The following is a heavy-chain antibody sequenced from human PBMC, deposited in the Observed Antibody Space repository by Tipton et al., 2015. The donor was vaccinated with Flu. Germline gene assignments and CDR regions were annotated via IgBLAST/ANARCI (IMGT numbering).Heavy chain of an antibody. CDR1: GFTFSLSW. V-gene: IGHV3-7*01. CDR2: IKPDGSDK. D-gene: IGHD4-23*01. Sequence: SLRLSCAASGFTFSLSWMSWVRQAPGKGLEWEANIKPDGSDKYYVDSLKGRFTISKDNAENSLYLQMNSLRVEDTAVYYCARDPGGGGRGAFDLLGQGTMVTVSS. J-gene: IGHJ3*01. CDR3: ARDPGGGGRGAFDL.